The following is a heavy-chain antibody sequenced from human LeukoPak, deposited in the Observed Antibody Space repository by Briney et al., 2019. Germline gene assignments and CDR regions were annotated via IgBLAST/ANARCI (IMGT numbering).Heavy chain of an antibody. Sequence: PSETLSLTCTVSGGSINSYYWSWIRQPPGKGLEWIGYIYYSGSTNYNPSLKSRVTISIDTSKNQFSLKLSSLTAADTAVYYCARVGPFRFAPWGQGTLVTVSS. CDR3: ARVGPFRFAP. CDR2: IYYSGST. J-gene: IGHJ5*02. D-gene: IGHD2/OR15-2a*01. V-gene: IGHV4-59*13. CDR1: GGSINSYY.